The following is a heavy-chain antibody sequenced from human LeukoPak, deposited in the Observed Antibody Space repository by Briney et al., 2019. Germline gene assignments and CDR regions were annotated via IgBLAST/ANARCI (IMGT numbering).Heavy chain of an antibody. D-gene: IGHD1-26*01. J-gene: IGHJ6*02. CDR3: ARAVGATNYYYYGMDV. CDR2: ILGIA. V-gene: IGHV1-69*04. Sequence: ILGIANYAQKFQGRVTITADKSTSTAYMELSSLRSEDTAVYYCARAVGATNYYYYGMDVWGQGTTVTVSS.